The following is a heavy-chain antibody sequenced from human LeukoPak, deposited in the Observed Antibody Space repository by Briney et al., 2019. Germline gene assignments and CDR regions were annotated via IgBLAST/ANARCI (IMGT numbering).Heavy chain of an antibody. V-gene: IGHV4-34*01. CDR1: GGSFSGHY. CDR3: ARGSYGDYGFKHWYFDL. D-gene: IGHD4-17*01. CDR2: INQSGSI. Sequence: SETLSLTCAVYGGSFSGHYWNWIRQPPEKGLEWIGEINQSGSINYNPSLKSRVTMSVDTSKNQFSLKLSSVTAADTAVYYCARGSYGDYGFKHWYFDLWGRGTLVTVSS. J-gene: IGHJ2*01.